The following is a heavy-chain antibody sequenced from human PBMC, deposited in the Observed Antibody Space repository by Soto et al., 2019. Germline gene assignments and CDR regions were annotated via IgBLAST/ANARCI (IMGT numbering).Heavy chain of an antibody. V-gene: IGHV3-74*01. CDR3: ATSQTYYYYYMDV. Sequence: GGSLRLSCAASGFTFSSYWMHWVRQAPGKGLVWVSRINSDGSSTSYADSVKGRFTISRDNAKNTLYLQMNSLRAEDTAVYYCATSQTYYYYYMDVSGKGTTVTVSS. CDR1: GFTFSSYW. D-gene: IGHD2-2*01. CDR2: INSDGSST. J-gene: IGHJ6*03.